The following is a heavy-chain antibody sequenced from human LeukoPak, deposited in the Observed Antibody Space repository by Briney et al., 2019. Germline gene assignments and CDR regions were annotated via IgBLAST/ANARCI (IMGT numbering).Heavy chain of an antibody. J-gene: IGHJ5*02. CDR2: INSDERST. CDR1: GFTFSSYW. CDR3: AIGPILDAIAAAGTSWFDP. Sequence: GGSLRLSCAAFGFTFSSYWMHWVRQTPGKGLVWVSRINSDERSTGYADFVKGRFAISRDNAKNTLCLQMNSLRAEDTAVYYCAIGPILDAIAAAGTSWFDPWGQGTLVTVSS. V-gene: IGHV3-74*01. D-gene: IGHD6-13*01.